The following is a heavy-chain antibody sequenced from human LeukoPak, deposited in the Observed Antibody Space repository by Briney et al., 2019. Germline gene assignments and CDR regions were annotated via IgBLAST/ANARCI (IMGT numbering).Heavy chain of an antibody. J-gene: IGHJ4*02. D-gene: IGHD5-18*01. CDR2: ISGGGETT. CDR1: GITFRLYG. V-gene: IGHV3-23*01. Sequence: GGSLRLSCAASGITFRLYGMNCVRQAPGKGLVLLSAISGGGETTTYTDSVKGRFTISRDNSKNTVYLQMNSLSAEDTAVYYCAKARAGGYNYGPFDYWGQGTLVTVSS. CDR3: AKARAGGYNYGPFDY.